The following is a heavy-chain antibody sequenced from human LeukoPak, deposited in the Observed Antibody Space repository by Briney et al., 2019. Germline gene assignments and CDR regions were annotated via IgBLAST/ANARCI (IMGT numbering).Heavy chain of an antibody. CDR1: GYTLISYW. D-gene: IGHD2-2*01. V-gene: IGHV5-51*01. J-gene: IGHJ4*02. CDR2: VYPGDSDT. CDR3: ARLVRTNTSPPRADFDY. Sequence: GESLKISCKASGYTLISYWIGWVRQMPGKGLEWMGIVYPGDSDTRYSPSFQGQVTMSSDESISTAYLQWSSLRASDTAMYYCARLVRTNTSPPRADFDYWGQGTLVTVSS.